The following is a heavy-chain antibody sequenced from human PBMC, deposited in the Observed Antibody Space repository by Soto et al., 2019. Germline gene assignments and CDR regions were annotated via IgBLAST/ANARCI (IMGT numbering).Heavy chain of an antibody. CDR2: IYPGDSDT. J-gene: IGHJ6*02. D-gene: IGHD2-2*01. CDR3: AVIGRDIVVVPAAMRKSPYYYYGMDV. V-gene: IGHV5-51*01. Sequence: PGESLKISCKGSGYSFTSYWIGWVRQMPGKGLEWMGIIYPGDSDTRYSPSFQGQVTISADKSISTAYLQWSSLKASDTAMYYCAVIGRDIVVVPAAMRKSPYYYYGMDVWGQGTTVTVSS. CDR1: GYSFTSYW.